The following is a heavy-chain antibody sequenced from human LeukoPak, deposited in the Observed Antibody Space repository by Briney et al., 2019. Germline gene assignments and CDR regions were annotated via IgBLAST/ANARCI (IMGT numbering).Heavy chain of an antibody. D-gene: IGHD3-16*02. CDR1: GYTFSSYG. J-gene: IGHJ4*02. CDR2: ISPYTGDT. CDR3: ARDQYDSVWGSYRPYFDF. Sequence: ASVKVSCRASGYTFSSYGISWVRQAPGQGLEWMGSISPYTGDTKYAERLQDRVIMTTDTSTRTAYMELRSLTSDDTAVFYCARDQYDSVWGSYRPYFDFWGQGTLVTVSS. V-gene: IGHV1-18*04.